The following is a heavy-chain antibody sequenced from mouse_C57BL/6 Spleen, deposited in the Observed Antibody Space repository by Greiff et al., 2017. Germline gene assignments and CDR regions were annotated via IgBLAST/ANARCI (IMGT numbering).Heavy chain of an antibody. J-gene: IGHJ4*01. Sequence: VQLKQSGGGLVKPGGSLKLSCAASGFTFSDYGMHWVRQAPEKGLEWVAYISSGSSTVYYADTVKGRFTISRDNAKNTLFLQMTSLRSEDTAMYYCARETTEYFYAMDYWGQGTSVTVSS. D-gene: IGHD1-1*01. CDR3: ARETTEYFYAMDY. CDR2: ISSGSSTV. V-gene: IGHV5-17*01. CDR1: GFTFSDYG.